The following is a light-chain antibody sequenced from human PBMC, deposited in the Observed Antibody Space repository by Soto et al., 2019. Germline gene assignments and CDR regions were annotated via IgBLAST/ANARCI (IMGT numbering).Light chain of an antibody. CDR3: QNYNVGPALP. CDR1: QGVSNY. Sequence: DIQMTQSPSSLSASIGDRVTITCRASQGVSNYLAWYQQRPGKVPKLLVYAASTLQSGVPSRFSGSGSGTDFTLTIGSLQPEDVATYYCQNYNVGPALPFCGGMKVDIK. V-gene: IGKV1-27*01. CDR2: AAS. J-gene: IGKJ4*01.